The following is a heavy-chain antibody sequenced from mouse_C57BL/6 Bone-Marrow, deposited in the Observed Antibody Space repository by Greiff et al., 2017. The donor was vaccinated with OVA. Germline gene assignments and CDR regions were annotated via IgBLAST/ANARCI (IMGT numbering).Heavy chain of an antibody. V-gene: IGHV1-81*01. CDR1: GYTFTSYG. Sequence: VQLQESGAELARPGASVTLSCKASGYTFTSYGISWVKQRTGQGLEWIGEIYPRSGNTYYNAKFKGKATLTADKSSSTAYMELRSLTSEDSAVYFWARRYYGRRYYFCYCGQGTTLTVSS. CDR2: IYPRSGNT. D-gene: IGHD1-1*01. J-gene: IGHJ2*01. CDR3: ARRYYGRRYYFCY.